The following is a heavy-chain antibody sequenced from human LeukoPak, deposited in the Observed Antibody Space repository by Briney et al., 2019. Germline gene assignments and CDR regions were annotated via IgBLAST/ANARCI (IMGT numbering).Heavy chain of an antibody. CDR1: GFTVSSNY. V-gene: IGHV3-66*01. J-gene: IGHJ6*03. CDR2: IYSGGST. Sequence: PGGSLRLACAASGFTVSSNYMSWVRQAPGKGLEWVSVIYSGGSTYYADSVKGRFTISRDNSKSTLYLQMNSLRAEDTAVYYCARESRGYSGYDWPIHYYYYMDVWGKGTTVTISS. CDR3: ARESRGYSGYDWPIHYYYYMDV. D-gene: IGHD5-12*01.